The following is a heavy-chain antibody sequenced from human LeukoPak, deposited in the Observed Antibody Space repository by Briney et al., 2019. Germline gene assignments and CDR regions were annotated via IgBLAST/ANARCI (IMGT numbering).Heavy chain of an antibody. CDR3: ARERLGYSSSSLFDY. J-gene: IGHJ4*02. CDR1: GGSISSGSYY. CDR2: IYTSGST. Sequence: PSETLSLTCTVSGGSISSGSYYWSWLRQPAGKGLEWIGRIYTSGSTNYNPSLKSRVTISVDTSKNWFSLKLSSVTAADTAVYYCARERLGYSSSSLFDYWGQGTLVTVSS. D-gene: IGHD6-6*01. V-gene: IGHV4-61*02.